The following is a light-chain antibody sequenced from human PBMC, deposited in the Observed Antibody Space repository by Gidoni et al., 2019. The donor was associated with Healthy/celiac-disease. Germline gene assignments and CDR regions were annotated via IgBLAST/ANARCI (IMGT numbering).Light chain of an antibody. CDR2: SNN. CDR3: AAWDDSLNGVV. Sequence: HSVLTQPPSASGTPGTRVTISCSGSSSNIGSNTVNWYQQLPGTAPKLLIYSNNQRPSGVPARFSGSKSGTSASLAISWLQSEDEADYYCAAWDDSLNGVVFGGGTKLTVL. CDR1: SSNIGSNT. J-gene: IGLJ2*01. V-gene: IGLV1-44*01.